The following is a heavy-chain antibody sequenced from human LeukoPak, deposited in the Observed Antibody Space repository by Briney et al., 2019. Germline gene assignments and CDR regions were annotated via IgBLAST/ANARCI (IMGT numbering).Heavy chain of an antibody. V-gene: IGHV4-31*03. CDR3: ARVLITHSSRWYPLWKNNWFDP. J-gene: IGHJ5*02. D-gene: IGHD6-13*01. CDR2: IYYSGST. CDR1: GGSISSGGYS. Sequence: SETLSLTCTVSGGSISSGGYSWSWIRQHPGKGLEWIGYIYYSGSTYYNPSLKSRVTISVDTSKNQFSLKLSSVTAADTAVYYCARVLITHSSRWYPLWKNNWFDPWGQGTLVTVSS.